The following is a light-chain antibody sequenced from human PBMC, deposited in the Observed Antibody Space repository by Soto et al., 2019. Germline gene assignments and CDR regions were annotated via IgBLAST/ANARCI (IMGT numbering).Light chain of an antibody. J-gene: IGLJ2*01. CDR1: SSNIGNNF. Sequence: QSVLTQPPSVSAAPGQKVTISCSGRSSNIGNNFVSWYQQLPGTAPKLLIYDNNKRPSGIPDRFSGSKSGTSATLDITGLQTGDEADYYCGTWDTSLSVVVFGGGTKLTVL. V-gene: IGLV1-51*01. CDR2: DNN. CDR3: GTWDTSLSVVV.